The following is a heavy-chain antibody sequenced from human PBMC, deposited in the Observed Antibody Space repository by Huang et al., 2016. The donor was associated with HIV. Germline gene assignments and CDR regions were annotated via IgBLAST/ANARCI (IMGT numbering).Heavy chain of an antibody. CDR2: IKNGGST. CDR1: GGSFTNYY. J-gene: IGHJ2*01. CDR3: VRGPRYVSADWYARLRNYWFFDL. V-gene: IGHV4-34*01. Sequence: QQQLQQWGAGLLKPSETLSLTCAVYGGSFTNYYWGWIRQPPGQGLEWIGEIKNGGSTQYRPSLKSRGTISLDTSKNQVSRKLTSVSAADTAVYYCVRGPRYVSADWYARLRNYWFFDLWGRGSLVSVSS. D-gene: IGHD3-9*01.